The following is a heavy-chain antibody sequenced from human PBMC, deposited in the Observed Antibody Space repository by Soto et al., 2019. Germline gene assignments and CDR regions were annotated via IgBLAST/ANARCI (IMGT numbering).Heavy chain of an antibody. V-gene: IGHV1-18*01. J-gene: IGHJ4*01. CDR2: IGGYNGKT. CDR1: GYSFSNYD. D-gene: IGHD2-2*01. Sequence: ASXKVSCKASGYSFSNYDINWVRQAPGQGLEWMGWIGGYNGKTNYAQNLQGRVTMTTDTSTSTAYMELRNLRSDDTAVYYCARYYCTSSSCNGVDYWG. CDR3: ARYYCTSSSCNGVDY.